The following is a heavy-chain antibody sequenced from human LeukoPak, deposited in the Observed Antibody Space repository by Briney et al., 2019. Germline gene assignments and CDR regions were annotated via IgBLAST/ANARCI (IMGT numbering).Heavy chain of an antibody. V-gene: IGHV4-61*02. CDR2: IYTSGST. CDR1: GGSISSGSYY. Sequence: SETLSLTCTVSGGSISSGSYYWSWIRQPAGKGLEWIGRIYTSGSTNYNPSLKSRVTISVDTSKNQFSLKLSSVTAADTAVYYCASSPSIAARPFDYWGQGTLVTVSS. J-gene: IGHJ4*02. D-gene: IGHD6-6*01. CDR3: ASSPSIAARPFDY.